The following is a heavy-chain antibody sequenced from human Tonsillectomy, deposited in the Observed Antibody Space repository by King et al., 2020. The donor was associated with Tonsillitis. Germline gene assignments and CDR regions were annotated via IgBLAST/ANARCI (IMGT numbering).Heavy chain of an antibody. J-gene: IGHJ6*02. CDR1: GGSVSSGGYF. V-gene: IGHV4-61*08. CDR3: ARLTFDLRTGYPSGMDV. CDR2: KDYSGGS. D-gene: IGHD3/OR15-3a*01. Sequence: VQLQESGPGLVKPSETLSLTCTVSGGSVSSGGYFWGWIRQPPGKGLEWIGYKDYSGGSNYNPSLKSRVTISVDTSKNQFSLKVTSVTAADTAIYYCARLTFDLRTGYPSGMDVWGQGTTVTVSS.